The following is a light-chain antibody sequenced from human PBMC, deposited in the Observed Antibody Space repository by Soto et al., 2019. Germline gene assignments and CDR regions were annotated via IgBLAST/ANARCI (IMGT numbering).Light chain of an antibody. Sequence: EIGLTQSPATLSLSPGERATLCCRASQSVSSYLAWYQQKPGQAPRLLIYDASNRATGIPARFSGSGSGTDFTLTIRSLEPEDSAVYYCQLYGSSPWTFGQGTKVDIK. CDR2: DAS. CDR3: QLYGSSPWT. V-gene: IGKV3-11*01. CDR1: QSVSSY. J-gene: IGKJ1*01.